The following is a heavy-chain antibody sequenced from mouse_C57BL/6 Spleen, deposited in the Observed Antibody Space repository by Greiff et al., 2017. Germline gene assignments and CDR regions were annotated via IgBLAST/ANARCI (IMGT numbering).Heavy chain of an antibody. Sequence: QVQLKESGPELVKPGASVKISCKASGYAFSSSWMNWVKQRPGQGLEWIGRIYPGDGDTNYNGKFKGKATRTAEKSSSTAYMQLSSLTAEDSAVWFCANLYAGAYWGQGTLVTVAA. CDR2: IYPGDGDT. CDR1: GYAFSSSW. J-gene: IGHJ3*01. CDR3: ANLYAGAY. D-gene: IGHD2-12*01. V-gene: IGHV1-82*01.